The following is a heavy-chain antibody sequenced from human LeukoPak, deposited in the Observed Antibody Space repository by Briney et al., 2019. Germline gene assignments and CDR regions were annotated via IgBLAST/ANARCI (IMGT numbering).Heavy chain of an antibody. Sequence: PRGSLRLSCSVSGFTFSNYAMHWVRQAPGKGLQCVSSISNNGGNTYYADSVKGRFTISRDNSKNTLYLQMSSLRAEDTAVYYCVKDWGTYYDSSGYYYFFDHWGQGTLVTVSS. CDR2: ISNNGGNT. CDR3: VKDWGTYYDSSGYYYFFDH. CDR1: GFTFSNYA. D-gene: IGHD3-22*01. J-gene: IGHJ4*02. V-gene: IGHV3-64D*09.